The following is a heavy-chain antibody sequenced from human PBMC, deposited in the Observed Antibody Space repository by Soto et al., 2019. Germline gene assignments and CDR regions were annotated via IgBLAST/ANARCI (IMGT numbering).Heavy chain of an antibody. V-gene: IGHV4-4*02. CDR3: AKTGWFSLDF. J-gene: IGHJ4*02. CDR1: GVSISSDIW. D-gene: IGHD6-19*01. Sequence: QVQLQESGPGLVEPSGTLSLTCAVSGVSISSDIWWSWVRQPPGKGLEWIGEVHHSGSTNYNPSLKSRVTILMDKSKNQPSLKLSSVTAADTAVYHCAKTGWFSLDFWGQGALVTVSS. CDR2: VHHSGST.